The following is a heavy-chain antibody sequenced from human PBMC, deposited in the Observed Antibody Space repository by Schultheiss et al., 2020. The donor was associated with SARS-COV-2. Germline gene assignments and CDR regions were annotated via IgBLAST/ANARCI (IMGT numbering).Heavy chain of an antibody. CDR3: ARDGSVFCSSTSCQSGHYYYHMDV. D-gene: IGHD2-2*01. CDR1: GGSISSGGYY. V-gene: IGHV4-61*08. CDR2: FYDSGST. Sequence: SETLSLTCAVSGGSISSGGYYWSWIRQPPGKGLEWIGYFYDSGSTKYNPSLKSRVTISVDTSKNQFSLELTSVTAADTAVYYCARDGSVFCSSTSCQSGHYYYHMDVWGKGTTVTVSS. J-gene: IGHJ6*03.